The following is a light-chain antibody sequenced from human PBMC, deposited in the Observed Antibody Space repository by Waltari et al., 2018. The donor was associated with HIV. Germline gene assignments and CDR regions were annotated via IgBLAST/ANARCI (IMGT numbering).Light chain of an antibody. Sequence: QSVLTQPPSASGTPGQTVTISCSGSSSNLGTDNVYWYQQLPGITPKRLSSKNYQRPSGVPDRFAGSKSGTSASLAISGLRSEDEADYYCVGWDGSLSGYVFGAGTKVTVL. J-gene: IGLJ1*01. V-gene: IGLV1-47*01. CDR1: SSNLGTDN. CDR3: VGWDGSLSGYV. CDR2: KNY.